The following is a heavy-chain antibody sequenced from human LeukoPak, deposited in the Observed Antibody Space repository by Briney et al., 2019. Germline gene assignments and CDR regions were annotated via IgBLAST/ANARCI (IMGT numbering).Heavy chain of an antibody. CDR2: ISWNSSSM. J-gene: IGHJ3*02. Sequence: PGGSLRLSCAASGFTFDDYSMHWVRQGPGKGLEWVSGISWNSSSMGYADSVKGRFTISRDNAKNSLNLQMNSLRAEDTALYYCTKDLNSGSYPTDAFDIWGQGTMVTVSS. V-gene: IGHV3-9*01. CDR1: GFTFDDYS. D-gene: IGHD3-10*01. CDR3: TKDLNSGSYPTDAFDI.